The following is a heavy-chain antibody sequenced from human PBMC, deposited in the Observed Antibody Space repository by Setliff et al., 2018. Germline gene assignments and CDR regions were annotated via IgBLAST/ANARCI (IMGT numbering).Heavy chain of an antibody. CDR1: GYTFISYG. V-gene: IGHV1-18*01. CDR3: ARGEVSVVIVAAASVFDI. J-gene: IGHJ3*02. D-gene: IGHD2-2*01. Sequence: ASVKVSCKASGYTFISYGITWVRQAPGQGLEWMGGIIPIFGTTTYPQKFQGRVTLTTDTSTSTAYMELRSLRSDDTAVYYCARGEVSVVIVAAASVFDIWGQGTMVTVSS. CDR2: IIPIFGTT.